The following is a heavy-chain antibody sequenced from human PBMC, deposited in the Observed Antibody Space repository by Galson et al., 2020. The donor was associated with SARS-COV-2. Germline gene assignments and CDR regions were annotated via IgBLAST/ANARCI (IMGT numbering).Heavy chain of an antibody. CDR2: IYGNGNT. Sequence: GESLKISCAASGFNVINHHVQWVRQAPGKGLECASVIYGNGNTYYADSVKGRFTISRDNSRNTVFLQMNSLTVEDTAVYYCAGYGGNSRWGEGTLVTVSS. CDR3: AGYGGNSR. CDR1: GFNVINHH. D-gene: IGHD2-21*01. J-gene: IGHJ4*02. V-gene: IGHV3-66*01.